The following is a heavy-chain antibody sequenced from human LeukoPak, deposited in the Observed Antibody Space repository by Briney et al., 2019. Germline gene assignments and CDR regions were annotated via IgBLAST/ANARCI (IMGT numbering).Heavy chain of an antibody. CDR2: IIPIFGTA. Sequence: ASVKVSCKTSGYTFTDFSIHWVRQAPGQGLEWMGGIIPIFGTANYAQKFQGRVTITADESTSTAYMELSSPRSEDTAVYYCARGADILTGYYPGYYFDYWGQGTLVTVSS. CDR1: GYTFTDFS. CDR3: ARGADILTGYYPGYYFDY. D-gene: IGHD3-9*01. J-gene: IGHJ4*02. V-gene: IGHV1-69*13.